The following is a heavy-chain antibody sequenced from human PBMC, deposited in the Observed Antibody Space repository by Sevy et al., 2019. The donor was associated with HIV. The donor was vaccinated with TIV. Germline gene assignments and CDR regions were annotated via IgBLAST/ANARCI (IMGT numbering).Heavy chain of an antibody. CDR1: GFTFSDHY. CDR3: ATHAATAAAGRVFDY. J-gene: IGHJ4*02. CDR2: TRNKADSYTT. V-gene: IGHV3-72*01. Sequence: GGSLRLSCAASGFTFSDHYMEWVRQAPGKGLEWVGRTRNKADSYTTEYAASVKGRFTISRDDSKNSLYLQMNSLKTEDTAVYYCATHAATAAAGRVFDYWGQGTLVTVSS. D-gene: IGHD6-13*01.